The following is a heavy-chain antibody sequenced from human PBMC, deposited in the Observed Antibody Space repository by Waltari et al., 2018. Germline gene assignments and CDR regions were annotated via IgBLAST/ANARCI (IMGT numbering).Heavy chain of an antibody. D-gene: IGHD3-16*01. Sequence: QVQLQQWGAGLLKPSETLSLTCAVYGGSFSGYYWSWIRQPPGKGLEWIGEINHSGSTNYNPSLKSRVTISVDTSKNQFSLKLSSVTAADTAVYYCARGGYRIMITFGGVLPFDYWGQGTLVTVSS. V-gene: IGHV4-34*01. CDR1: GGSFSGYY. J-gene: IGHJ4*02. CDR3: ARGGYRIMITFGGVLPFDY. CDR2: INHSGST.